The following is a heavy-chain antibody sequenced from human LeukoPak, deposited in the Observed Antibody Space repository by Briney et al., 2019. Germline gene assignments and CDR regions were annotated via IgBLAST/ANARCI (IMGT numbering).Heavy chain of an antibody. CDR1: GYTFTSYY. V-gene: IGHV1-46*01. CDR2: INPSGGST. J-gene: IGHJ1*01. D-gene: IGHD3-10*01. CDR3: VRERRITMVRGVITAKGLYFQH. Sequence: ASVKVSCKASGYTFTSYYMHWVRQAPGQGLEWMGIINPSGGSTSYAQKFQGRVTMTRDTSTSTVYMELSSLRSEDTAVYYCVRERRITMVRGVITAKGLYFQHWGQGTLVTVSS.